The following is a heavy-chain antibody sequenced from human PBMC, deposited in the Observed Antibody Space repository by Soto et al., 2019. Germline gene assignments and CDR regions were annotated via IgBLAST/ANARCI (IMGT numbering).Heavy chain of an antibody. CDR3: AREWPGYGDSHYYYGMDV. CDR1: GYTFTSYG. Sequence: ASVKVSCKASGYTFTSYGISWVRQAPGQGLEWMGWISAYNGNTNYAQKLQGRVTMTTDTSTSTAYMELRSLRSDDTAVYYCAREWPGYGDSHYYYGMDVWGQGTTVTVSS. V-gene: IGHV1-18*01. D-gene: IGHD4-17*01. J-gene: IGHJ6*02. CDR2: ISAYNGNT.